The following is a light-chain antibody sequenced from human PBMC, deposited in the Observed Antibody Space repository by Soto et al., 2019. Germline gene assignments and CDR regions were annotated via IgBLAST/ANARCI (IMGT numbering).Light chain of an antibody. Sequence: DIQMTQSPSTLSASVGDRLTITCRASQSISSWLAWYQQKTGKDPKILIYKAYSLESGVPSRFSGSGSGTEFTLTITSLQPDEFATYDCQQYNSYPWTFGQVTKVELK. V-gene: IGKV1-5*03. CDR1: QSISSW. CDR2: KAY. CDR3: QQYNSYPWT. J-gene: IGKJ1*01.